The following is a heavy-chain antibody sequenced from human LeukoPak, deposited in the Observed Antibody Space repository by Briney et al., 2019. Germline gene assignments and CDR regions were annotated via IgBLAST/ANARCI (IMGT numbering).Heavy chain of an antibody. CDR1: DDSISSYY. D-gene: IGHD3-10*01. Sequence: SETLSLTCTISDDSISSYYWSWIRQSAGKGLEWIGRIYTSGSTNYNPSLKSRVTISRDTSKKQLSLRLSSLTAADTAVYYCARGVQVWLMSQRYFDSWGQGTLVTVSS. CDR3: ARGVQVWLMSQRYFDS. J-gene: IGHJ4*02. V-gene: IGHV4-4*07. CDR2: IYTSGST.